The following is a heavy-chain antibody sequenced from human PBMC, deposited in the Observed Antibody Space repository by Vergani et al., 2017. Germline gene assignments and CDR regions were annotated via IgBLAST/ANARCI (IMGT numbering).Heavy chain of an antibody. V-gene: IGHV3-48*03. CDR2: ISSSGSTI. J-gene: IGHJ3*02. CDR3: ARDGGDIVVVPAPDAFDI. D-gene: IGHD2-2*01. Sequence: EVQLLESGGGLVQPGGSLRLSCAASGFTFSSYEMNWVRQAPGKGLEWVSYISSSGSTIYYADSVKGRFTISRDNAKNSLYLQMNSLRAEDTAVYYCARDGGDIVVVPAPDAFDIWGQGTMVTVSS. CDR1: GFTFSSYE.